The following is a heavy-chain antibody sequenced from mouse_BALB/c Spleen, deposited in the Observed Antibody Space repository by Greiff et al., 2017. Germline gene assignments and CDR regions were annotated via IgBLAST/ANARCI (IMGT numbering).Heavy chain of an antibody. V-gene: IGHV5-17*02. CDR3: ATIYSFAY. CDR2: ISSGSSTI. Sequence: VESGGGLVQPGGSRKLSCAASGFTFSSFGMHWVRQAPEKGLEWVAYISSGSSTIYYADTVKGRFTISRDNPKNTLFLQMTSLRSEDTAMYYCATIYSFAYWGQGTLVTVSA. CDR1: GFTFSSFG. D-gene: IGHD2-1*01. J-gene: IGHJ3*01.